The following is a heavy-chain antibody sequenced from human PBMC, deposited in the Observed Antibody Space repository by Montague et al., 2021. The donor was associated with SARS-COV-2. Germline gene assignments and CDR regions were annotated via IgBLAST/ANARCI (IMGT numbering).Heavy chain of an antibody. CDR3: ARDGDSSSWYWFDP. Sequence: SETLSLTCTVSGGSISSYFCSWIRQPPGKGLEWIGYIHYSGSTNXNPSLKSRVTISVDTSKNQFSLKLRSVTAADTAVYYCARDGDSSSWYWFDPWGQGTLVTVSS. J-gene: IGHJ5*02. V-gene: IGHV4-59*13. D-gene: IGHD6-13*01. CDR1: GGSISSYF. CDR2: IHYSGST.